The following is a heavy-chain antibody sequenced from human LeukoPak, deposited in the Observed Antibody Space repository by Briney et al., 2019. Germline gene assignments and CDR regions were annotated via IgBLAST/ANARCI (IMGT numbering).Heavy chain of an antibody. V-gene: IGHV3-23*01. Sequence: PGGSLRLSCAASGFTFSNYGMTWVRQAPGKGLEWVAGFANAGDTAYYPDSVKGRFSISRDNSRNTLHLHMNSLRAEDTALYYCATRGHSYANSFDYWGQGTLVTVSS. CDR3: ATRGHSYANSFDY. CDR1: GFTFSNYG. D-gene: IGHD5-18*01. CDR2: FANAGDTA. J-gene: IGHJ4*02.